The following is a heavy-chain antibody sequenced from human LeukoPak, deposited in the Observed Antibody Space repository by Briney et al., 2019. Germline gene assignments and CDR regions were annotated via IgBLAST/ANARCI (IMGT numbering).Heavy chain of an antibody. V-gene: IGHV4-59*01. Sequence: SETLSLTCTVSGGSISSYYWSWIRQPPGKGLEWIGYIYYSGSTNYNPSLKSRVTISVDTSKNQFSLKLSSVTAADTAVYYCARGFDSSGYTPWGQGTLVTVSS. CDR2: IYYSGST. CDR1: GGSISSYY. D-gene: IGHD3-22*01. CDR3: ARGFDSSGYTP. J-gene: IGHJ5*02.